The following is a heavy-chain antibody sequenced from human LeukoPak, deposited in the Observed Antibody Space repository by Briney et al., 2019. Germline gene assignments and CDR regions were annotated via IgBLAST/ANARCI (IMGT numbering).Heavy chain of an antibody. CDR3: ARERRVGGRSGSFGYFDY. CDR1: GYTFTDYY. J-gene: IGHJ4*02. D-gene: IGHD1-26*01. V-gene: IGHV1-2*02. CDR2: INPNSGGT. Sequence: ASVKVSCKPSGYTFTDYYMHWVRQAPGQGLEWMGWINPNSGGTNYAQKFQGRVTMTRDTSISTAYMELSRLRSDDTAVYYCARERRVGGRSGSFGYFDYWGQGTLVTVSS.